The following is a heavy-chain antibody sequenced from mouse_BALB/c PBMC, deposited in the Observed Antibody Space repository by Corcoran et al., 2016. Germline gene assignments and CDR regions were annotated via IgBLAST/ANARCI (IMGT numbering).Heavy chain of an antibody. CDR3: ARTDCDRGGFAY. V-gene: IGHV9-4*02. D-gene: IGHD3-2*01. J-gene: IGHJ3*01. CDR1: GYTFTTAG. CDR2: INTHSGVP. Sequence: QIQLVQSGPELKKPGETVRISCKASGYTFTTAGMQWVQKMPGKGLKWIGWINTHSGVPKYAEDFKGRFAFSLETSASTAYLQISNLKNEDTATYFCARTDCDRGGFAYWGQGTLVTVSA.